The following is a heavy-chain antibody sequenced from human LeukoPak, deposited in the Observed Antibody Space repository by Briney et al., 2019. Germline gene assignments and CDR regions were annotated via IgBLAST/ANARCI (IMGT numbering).Heavy chain of an antibody. CDR2: IYYGGKT. D-gene: IGHD4-11*01. Sequence: PSETLSLTCIVSGSSITSNLYYWVCVRQPPGKGLEWIGAIYYGGKTYYNPSLKSRVSISIDTSKNQSSLKLTSVTAPDTATYFCAARRTTPEIDYWGQGTLVAVSS. CDR1: GSSITSNLYY. J-gene: IGHJ4*02. CDR3: AARRTTPEIDY. V-gene: IGHV4-39*01.